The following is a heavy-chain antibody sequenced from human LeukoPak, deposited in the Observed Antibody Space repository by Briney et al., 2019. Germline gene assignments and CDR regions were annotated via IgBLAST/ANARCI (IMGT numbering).Heavy chain of an antibody. CDR1: GGTFSSYA. J-gene: IGHJ4*02. V-gene: IGHV1-2*02. D-gene: IGHD5-24*01. Sequence: ASVKVSCKASGGTFSSYAISWVRQAPGQGLEWMGWINPNSGGTNYAQKFQGRVTMTRDTSISTAYMELSRLRSDDTAVYYCASEMATLYYWGQGTLVTVSS. CDR2: INPNSGGT. CDR3: ASEMATLYY.